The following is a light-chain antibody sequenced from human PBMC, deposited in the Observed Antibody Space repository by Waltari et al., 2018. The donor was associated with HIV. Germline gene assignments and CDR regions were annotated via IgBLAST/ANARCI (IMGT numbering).Light chain of an antibody. CDR3: CSFAGSYTLV. CDR2: DVT. J-gene: IGLJ3*02. CDR1: SSDIGDYHY. Sequence: QSALTQPRSVSGSPGQSVTISCTGTSSDIGDYHYVSWYQQHPGKAPQLMIYDVTKRPSGVPDRFSGSKSGNTASLTISGLQAEDEAAYYCCSFAGSYTLVFGGGTKLTVL. V-gene: IGLV2-11*01.